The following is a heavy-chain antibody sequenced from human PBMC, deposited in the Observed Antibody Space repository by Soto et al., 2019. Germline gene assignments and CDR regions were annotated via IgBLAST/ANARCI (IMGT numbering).Heavy chain of an antibody. CDR3: ARGALRYFDWAY. D-gene: IGHD3-9*01. CDR2: INAGNGNT. CDR1: GYTFTSYV. Sequence: ASVKVSCKASGYTFTSYVMHWVRQAPGQRLEWMGWINAGNGNTKYSQKFQGRVTITRDTSASTAYMELSSLRSEDTAVYYCARGALRYFDWAYWGQGTLVTVSS. J-gene: IGHJ4*02. V-gene: IGHV1-3*01.